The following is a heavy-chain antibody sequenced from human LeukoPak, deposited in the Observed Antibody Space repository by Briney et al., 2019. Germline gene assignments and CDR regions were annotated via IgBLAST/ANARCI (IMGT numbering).Heavy chain of an antibody. V-gene: IGHV4-39*01. CDR1: GGSMSSYY. J-gene: IGHJ2*01. CDR3: ARLEWQWLEVRYFDL. CDR2: IYYSGST. D-gene: IGHD6-19*01. Sequence: PSETLSLTCTVSGGSMSSYYWGWIRQPPGKGLEWIGSIYYSGSTYYNPSLKSRVTISVDTSKNQFSLKLSSVTAADTAVYYCARLEWQWLEVRYFDLWGRGTLVTVSS.